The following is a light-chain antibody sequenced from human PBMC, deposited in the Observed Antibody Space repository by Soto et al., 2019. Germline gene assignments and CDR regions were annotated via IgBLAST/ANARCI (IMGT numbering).Light chain of an antibody. Sequence: QSVLTQPPSASGSPGQSVTISCTGTSSDVGIYNYVSWYQQHPGKAPKLMIYEVSQRPSGVPDRFSGTKSGNTASLTVSGLQAEDEADYYCSSYAGRDNYVVFGGGTKLTVL. CDR1: SSDVGIYNY. CDR2: EVS. J-gene: IGLJ2*01. V-gene: IGLV2-8*01. CDR3: SSYAGRDNYVV.